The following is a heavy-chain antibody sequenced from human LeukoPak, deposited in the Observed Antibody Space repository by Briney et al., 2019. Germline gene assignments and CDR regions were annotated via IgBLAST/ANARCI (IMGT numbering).Heavy chain of an antibody. D-gene: IGHD3-22*01. V-gene: IGHV1-46*01. CDR3: ARDFIGYYDSSGYYPHFDY. CDR2: INPSGGST. Sequence: ASVKVSCKASGYTFTSYYMHWVQQAPGQGLEWMGIINPSGGSTSYAQKFQGRVTMTRDTSTSTVYMELSSLRSEDTAVYYCARDFIGYYDSSGYYPHFDYWGQGTLVTVSS. CDR1: GYTFTSYY. J-gene: IGHJ4*02.